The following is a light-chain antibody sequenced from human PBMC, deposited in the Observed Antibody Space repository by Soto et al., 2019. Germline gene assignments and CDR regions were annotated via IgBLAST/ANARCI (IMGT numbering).Light chain of an antibody. V-gene: IGLV2-14*03. Sequence: QSVLTQPASVSVSPGQSIAISCIGVRTDGGGHDYVSWYQQHPGQAPQLIIYDVYNRPSGVSDRFSGSKSGNTASLIISGLQAEDEADYFCTSYTASSPFYVFGAGTKVTVL. CDR3: TSYTASSPFYV. CDR1: RTDGGGHDY. J-gene: IGLJ1*01. CDR2: DVY.